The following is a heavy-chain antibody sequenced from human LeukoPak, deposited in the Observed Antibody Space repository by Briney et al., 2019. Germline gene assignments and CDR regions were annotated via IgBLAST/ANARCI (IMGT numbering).Heavy chain of an antibody. J-gene: IGHJ4*02. V-gene: IGHV3-23*01. CDR3: ARYCSGGNCYSGLVY. Sequence: GGSLRLSCAASGFTFSTYAMTWVRQAPGRGLEWVSTIRGSGGSTYHADSVKGRFTISRDISKNTLYLQMNNLRDEDTAVYYCARYCSGGNCYSGLVYWGQGTLVAVSS. D-gene: IGHD2-15*01. CDR1: GFTFSTYA. CDR2: IRGSGGST.